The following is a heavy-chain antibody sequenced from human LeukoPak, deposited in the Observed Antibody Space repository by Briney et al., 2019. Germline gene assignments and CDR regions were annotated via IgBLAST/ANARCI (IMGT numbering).Heavy chain of an antibody. V-gene: IGHV3-33*01. CDR3: TRGLGHYDFNSDP. CDR1: GFIFSNYG. CDR2: IWYDESNK. D-gene: IGHD3-3*01. J-gene: IGHJ5*02. Sequence: PGGSLRLSCVASGFIFSNYGMHWVRQAPGKGLEWVAVIWYDESNKYYADSVKGRFTISRDTSKSTLYLQMSSLRAEDTAVYYCTRGLGHYDFNSDPWGQGTLVIVSS.